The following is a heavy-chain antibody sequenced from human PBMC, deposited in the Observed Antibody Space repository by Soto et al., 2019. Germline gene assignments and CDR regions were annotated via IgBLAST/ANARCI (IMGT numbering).Heavy chain of an antibody. V-gene: IGHV3-23*04. CDR2: VSGSGGST. J-gene: IGHJ6*02. CDR1: GFTFSSYA. D-gene: IGHD6-19*01. Sequence: EVQLVESGGGLVQPGGSLRLSCAASGFTFSSYAMSWVRQAPGKGLEWVSAVSGSGGSTYYADSVKGRFTISRDNSKNTLHLQMDSLSAEDTTVYYCSIDLIAVAGAENYSYYCMDVWGQGTKVTVSS. CDR3: SIDLIAVAGAENYSYYCMDV.